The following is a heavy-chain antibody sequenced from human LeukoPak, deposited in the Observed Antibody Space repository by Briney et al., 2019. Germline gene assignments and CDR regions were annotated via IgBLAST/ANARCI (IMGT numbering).Heavy chain of an antibody. CDR3: ARVLRKGPYGDGGYFYFFMDV. V-gene: IGHV3-21*01. Sequence: GGSLRLSCAASGFTFSDYNMNWVRQAPGKAMEWVSSITSIGTYIFYADSVKGRFTISRDNAKNSLYLQMDSLGPEDTAVYYCARVLRKGPYGDGGYFYFFMDVWGKGTTVTVSS. J-gene: IGHJ6*03. D-gene: IGHD4-17*01. CDR2: ITSIGTYI. CDR1: GFTFSDYN.